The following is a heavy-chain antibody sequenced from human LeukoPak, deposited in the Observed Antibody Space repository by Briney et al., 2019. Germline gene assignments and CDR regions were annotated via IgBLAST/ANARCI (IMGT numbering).Heavy chain of an antibody. CDR3: ARHSAGYTTFFDY. CDR1: GFTFSSYS. Sequence: GGSLRLSCAASGFTFSSYSMNWVRQAPGKGLEWVSYISSSSGTIYYADSVKGRFTISRDNAENSLYLQMNSLRDEDTAVYYCARHSAGYTTFFDYWGQGTLVTVSS. D-gene: IGHD5-24*01. V-gene: IGHV3-48*02. CDR2: ISSSSGTI. J-gene: IGHJ4*02.